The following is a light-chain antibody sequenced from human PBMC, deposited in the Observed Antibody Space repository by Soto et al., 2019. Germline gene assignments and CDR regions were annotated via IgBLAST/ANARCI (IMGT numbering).Light chain of an antibody. CDR1: SSDVGGYNY. J-gene: IGLJ1*01. CDR3: TSFTSSTTYV. Sequence: QSVLTQPASVSGSPGQSITISCTGTSSDVGGYNYVCWYQHHPGKAPKLIISEVSHRPSGVSDRFSGSKSGNTASLTISGLQPEDEADYYCTSFTSSTTYVFGTGTKVTVL. CDR2: EVS. V-gene: IGLV2-14*01.